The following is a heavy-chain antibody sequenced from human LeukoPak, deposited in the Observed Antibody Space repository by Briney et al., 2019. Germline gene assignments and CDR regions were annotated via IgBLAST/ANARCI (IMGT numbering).Heavy chain of an antibody. CDR1: GFTLRVYY. D-gene: IGHD5-18*01. J-gene: IGHJ4*02. Sequence: GGSLRLSCAASGFTLRVYYMRGMPQAPGRGREGVSCISSSSYTMYANSVKGRFTISRDNGKNSLYLQMNSLRAEDTAVFYCARGEYGYRLWGQGALVTVSS. CDR3: ARGEYGYRL. CDR2: ISSSSYT. V-gene: IGHV3-11*06.